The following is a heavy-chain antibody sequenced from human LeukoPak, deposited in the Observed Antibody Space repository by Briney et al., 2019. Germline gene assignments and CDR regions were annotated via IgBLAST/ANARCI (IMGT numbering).Heavy chain of an antibody. Sequence: ASVKVSCKASGYTFTSYGISWVRQAPGQGLEWMGWIGAYNGNTNYAQKLQGRVTMTTDTSTSTAYMELRSLRSDDTAVYYCARDHNAWFGELSPFDYWGQGTLVTVSS. CDR1: GYTFTSYG. J-gene: IGHJ4*02. V-gene: IGHV1-18*01. CDR2: IGAYNGNT. CDR3: ARDHNAWFGELSPFDY. D-gene: IGHD3-10*01.